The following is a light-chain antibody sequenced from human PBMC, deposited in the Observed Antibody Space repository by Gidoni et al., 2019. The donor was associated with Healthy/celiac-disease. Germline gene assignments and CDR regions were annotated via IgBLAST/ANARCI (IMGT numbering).Light chain of an antibody. V-gene: IGKV1D-13*01. CDR2: DAS. J-gene: IGKJ5*01. CDR3: QQFNNYPIT. Sequence: AIQLNQSPSSLSASVGDRVTITCRASQGISSAFAWYQPKPGKAPKLLIYDASSLESGVPSRFSGSGSGTDFTLTISSLQPEDFATYYCQQFNNYPITFGQGTRLEIK. CDR1: QGISSA.